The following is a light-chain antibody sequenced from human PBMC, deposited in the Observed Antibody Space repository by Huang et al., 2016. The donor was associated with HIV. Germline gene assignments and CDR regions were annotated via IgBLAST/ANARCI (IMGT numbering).Light chain of an antibody. CDR3: QQYYSTPWT. Sequence: DIVMTQSPDSLAVSLGERATINCKSSQSVLYSSNNKNYLAGNREKPGRPPKLISYWGSSRESRVPDRFSGSGSGTDFTLTISSLEGEDVAVYYCQQYYSTPWTFGQGTKVEIK. CDR1: QSVLYSSNNKNY. V-gene: IGKV4-1*01. J-gene: IGKJ1*01. CDR2: WGS.